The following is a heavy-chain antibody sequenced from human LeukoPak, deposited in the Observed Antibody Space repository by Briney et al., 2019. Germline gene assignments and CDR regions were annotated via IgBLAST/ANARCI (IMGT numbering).Heavy chain of an antibody. CDR3: ARQTPREDHDAFDI. V-gene: IGHV3-30*02. CDR2: IRFDGSHK. D-gene: IGHD4-23*01. J-gene: IGHJ3*02. CDR1: GFTFNNYG. Sequence: PGGSLRLSCAASGFTFNNYGMFWFRQAPGKGLDWVSFIRFDGSHKYYADSVKGRFTISRDNSKDTVYLQMDSLRAEDTALYYCARQTPREDHDAFDIWGQGTMVTVSS.